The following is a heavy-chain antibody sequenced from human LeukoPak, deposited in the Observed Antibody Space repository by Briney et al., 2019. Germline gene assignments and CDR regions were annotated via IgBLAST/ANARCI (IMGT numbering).Heavy chain of an antibody. CDR3: AKDRYSYAFEYSDS. V-gene: IGHV3-30*18. Sequence: GGSLRLSCAASGFTFSSYGMHWIRQAPGKGLDWVAVISNDGSKKYYADSVKGRFTISRDNSKNTLSLQVSSLRTEDTAVYYCAKDRYSYAFEYSDSWGQGTLVTVSS. D-gene: IGHD5-18*01. CDR1: GFTFSSYG. CDR2: ISNDGSKK. J-gene: IGHJ4*02.